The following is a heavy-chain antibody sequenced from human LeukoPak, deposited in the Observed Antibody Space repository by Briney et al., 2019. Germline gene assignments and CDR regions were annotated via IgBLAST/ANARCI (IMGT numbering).Heavy chain of an antibody. CDR1: GGSITTTNY. J-gene: IGHJ4*02. D-gene: IGHD1-26*01. CDR2: ISLSGHT. V-gene: IGHV4-4*02. Sequence: SGTLSLTCGVSGGSITTTNYWRWVRQPPGQGLEWIGEISLSGHTSFNPSLKSRVTMSLDEFKNHLSLNLASVTAADTAVYYCSRESGPFSPFGHWGQGTLVTVTS. CDR3: SRESGPFSPFGH.